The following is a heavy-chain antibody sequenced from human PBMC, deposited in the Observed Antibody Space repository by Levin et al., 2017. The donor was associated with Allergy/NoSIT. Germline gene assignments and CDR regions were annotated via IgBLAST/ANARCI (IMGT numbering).Heavy chain of an antibody. D-gene: IGHD3-10*01. J-gene: IGHJ4*02. Sequence: GGSLRLSCAASGFTFSGSAMHWVRQASGKGLEWVGRIRSKANSYATAYAASVKGRFTISRDDSKNTAYLQMNSLKTEDTAVYYCTRHSLGPSDDGSGVDYWGQGTLVTVSS. CDR2: IRSKANSYAT. V-gene: IGHV3-73*01. CDR3: TRHSLGPSDDGSGVDY. CDR1: GFTFSGSA.